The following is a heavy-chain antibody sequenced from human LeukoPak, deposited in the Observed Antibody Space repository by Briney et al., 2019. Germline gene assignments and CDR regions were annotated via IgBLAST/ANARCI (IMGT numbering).Heavy chain of an antibody. CDR1: GGSISSSY. CDR2: IYYSGNT. D-gene: IGHD3-10*01. CDR3: ARLSRGSSASYFDL. V-gene: IGHV4-59*01. Sequence: SETLSLTCSVSGGSISSSYWTWIRQPPGKGLEWIGYIYYSGNTNYNPSLKSRVTISVDTSKNQFSLKLSSVTAADTAVYYCARLSRGSSASYFDLWGRGTLVTVSS. J-gene: IGHJ2*01.